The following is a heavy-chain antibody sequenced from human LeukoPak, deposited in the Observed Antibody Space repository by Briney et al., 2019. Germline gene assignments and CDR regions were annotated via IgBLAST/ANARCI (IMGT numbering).Heavy chain of an antibody. CDR2: IIPIFGTA. V-gene: IGHV1-69*13. J-gene: IGHJ6*03. D-gene: IGHD6-6*01. CDR3: ARAAQQLVRLDYYYYYMDV. Sequence: ASVNVSCKASGGTFSSYAISWVRQAPGQGLEWMGGIIPIFGTANYAQKFQGRVTITADESTSTAYMELSSLRSEDTAVYYCARAAQQLVRLDYYYYYMDVWGKGTTVTVSS. CDR1: GGTFSSYA.